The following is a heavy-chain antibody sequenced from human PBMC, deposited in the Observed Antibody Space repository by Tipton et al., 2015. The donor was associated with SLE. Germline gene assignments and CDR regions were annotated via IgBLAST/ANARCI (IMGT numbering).Heavy chain of an antibody. J-gene: IGHJ5*01. CDR3: ARHDHLGYNWFES. Sequence: TLSLTCTVSGGSLSSYYWSWIRQSPEKGLEWIGYLSYSGSTNYNPSLESRVTISVDTSKNQFSLKLSSVTAADTAVYYCARHDHLGYNWFESWGQGTRVTVSS. V-gene: IGHV4-59*08. D-gene: IGHD1-14*01. CDR2: LSYSGST. CDR1: GGSLSSYY.